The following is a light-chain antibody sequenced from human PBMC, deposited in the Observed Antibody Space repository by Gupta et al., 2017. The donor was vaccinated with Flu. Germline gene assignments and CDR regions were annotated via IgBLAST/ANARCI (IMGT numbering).Light chain of an antibody. J-gene: IGKJ2*01. CDR3: QHDGTSPT. CDR1: QSVASY. CDR2: GAS. Sequence: IVLTTSPGTLSLSPGERATLSCRASQSVASYLVWYQQKTGQAPRLLIYGASSRATGIPDRFSGSGSGTDFSLTSSRLEPEDFAVYYCQHDGTSPTFGQGTKLEIK. V-gene: IGKV3-20*01.